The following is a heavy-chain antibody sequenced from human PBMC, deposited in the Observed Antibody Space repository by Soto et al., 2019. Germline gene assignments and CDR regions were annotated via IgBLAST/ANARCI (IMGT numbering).Heavy chain of an antibody. D-gene: IGHD3-10*01. J-gene: IGHJ6*02. CDR3: ARDPGRDLRFFGSVRYYYYGMDV. V-gene: IGHV1-18*04. Sequence: QVQLVQSGAEVKKPGASVKVSCKASGYTFTSYGISWVRQAPGQGREWMGWISAYNGNTNYAQKLQGRVTMTTDTSTSTAYMELRSLRSDDTSVYYCARDPGRDLRFFGSVRYYYYGMDVWGQGTTVTVSS. CDR2: ISAYNGNT. CDR1: GYTFTSYG.